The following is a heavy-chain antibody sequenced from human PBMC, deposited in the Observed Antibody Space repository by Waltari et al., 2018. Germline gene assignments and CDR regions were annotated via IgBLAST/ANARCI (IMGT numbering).Heavy chain of an antibody. D-gene: IGHD3-3*01. CDR2: INHSGST. CDR3: ARGGFNYDFWSGYYRGFDY. CDR1: GGSFSGYY. J-gene: IGHJ4*02. V-gene: IGHV4-34*01. Sequence: QVQLQQWGAGLLKPSETLSLTCAVYGGSFSGYYWSWIRQPPGKGLEWIGEINHSGSTNYHPYLKSRGTISVDTSKNQFSLKLSSVTAADTAVYYCARGGFNYDFWSGYYRGFDYWGQGTLVTVSS.